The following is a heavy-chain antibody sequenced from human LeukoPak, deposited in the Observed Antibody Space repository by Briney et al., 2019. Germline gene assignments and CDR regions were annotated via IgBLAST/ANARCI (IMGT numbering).Heavy chain of an antibody. CDR1: GYTFTSYG. Sequence: ASVKVSCKASGYTFTSYGISWVRQAPGQGLEWMGWISAYNGNTNYAQKLQGRVTMTTDTSTSTAYMELRSLRSDDTAVYYCARDELTSSASKNWFDPWGQGTLVTVSS. D-gene: IGHD2-2*01. CDR3: ARDELTSSASKNWFDP. V-gene: IGHV1-18*01. J-gene: IGHJ5*02. CDR2: ISAYNGNT.